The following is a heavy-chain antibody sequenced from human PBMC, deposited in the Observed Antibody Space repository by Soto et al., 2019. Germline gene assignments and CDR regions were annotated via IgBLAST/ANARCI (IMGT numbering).Heavy chain of an antibody. J-gene: IGHJ6*02. V-gene: IGHV3-33*01. CDR1: GFTFSRYG. Sequence: GGSLRLSCAASGFTFSRYGMHWVRQAPGKGLEWVAVIWYDGSNKKYADSVKGRFTIYRDNSKNRLYLQMNSLRVEDTAVYYCARPVCSGGSCGGMVVWGQGTTATVPS. D-gene: IGHD2-15*01. CDR2: IWYDGSNK. CDR3: ARPVCSGGSCGGMVV.